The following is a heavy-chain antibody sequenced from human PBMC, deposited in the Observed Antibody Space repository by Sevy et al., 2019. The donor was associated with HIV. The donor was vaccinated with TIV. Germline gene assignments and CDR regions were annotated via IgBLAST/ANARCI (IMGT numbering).Heavy chain of an antibody. D-gene: IGHD4-17*01. V-gene: IGHV4-4*02. CDR1: GGSISSTNW. Sequence: SETLSLTCAVSGGSISSTNWWSWVRQPPGKGLEWIGEVYDSGSTNYNPSLKSRVSISVDKAKNQFSVKLSSVTAADTAVYYCAREKTTAFAFDLWGPGALVTVSS. CDR2: VYDSGST. CDR3: AREKTTAFAFDL. J-gene: IGHJ4*02.